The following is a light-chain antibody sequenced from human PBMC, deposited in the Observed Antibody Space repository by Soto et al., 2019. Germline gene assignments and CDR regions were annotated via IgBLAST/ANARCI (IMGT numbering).Light chain of an antibody. Sequence: EIVLAQSPATLSLSPGERATLSCRASQSVSIYLAWYQQKPGQAPRLLIYDASNRATGIPARFSGSGSGTDFTLTISSLEPEDFAVYYCQQRSNWPPKITFGQGTR. V-gene: IGKV3-11*01. CDR1: QSVSIY. CDR2: DAS. CDR3: QQRSNWPPKIT. J-gene: IGKJ5*01.